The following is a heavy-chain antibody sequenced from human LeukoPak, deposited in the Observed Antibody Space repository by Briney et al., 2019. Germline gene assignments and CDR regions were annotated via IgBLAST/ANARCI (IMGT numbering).Heavy chain of an antibody. CDR2: INHSGST. CDR1: GGSFSGYY. V-gene: IGHV4-34*01. D-gene: IGHD2-21*01. CDR3: ARAFPYMDV. Sequence: SETLSLTCAVYGGSFSGYYWSWIRQPPGKGLEWIGEINHSGSTNYNPSLKSLVTISVDTSKNQFSLKLSSVTAADTAVYYCARAFPYMDVWGKGTTVTVSS. J-gene: IGHJ6*03.